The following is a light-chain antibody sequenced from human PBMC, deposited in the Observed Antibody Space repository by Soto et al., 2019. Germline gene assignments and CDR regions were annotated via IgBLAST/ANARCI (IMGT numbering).Light chain of an antibody. CDR3: QSYDRTLSARYV. V-gene: IGLV1-40*01. CDR2: GNN. J-gene: IGLJ1*01. CDR1: SXNIGADYD. Sequence: QSALTQPRSVSGAPGQRVTISCTGSSXNIGADYDVHWYQQRPGTAPKLLIFGNNNRPSGVPDRFSGSKSGTSASLAITGLQAEDEGDYYCQSYDRTLSARYVFGTGTKVTVL.